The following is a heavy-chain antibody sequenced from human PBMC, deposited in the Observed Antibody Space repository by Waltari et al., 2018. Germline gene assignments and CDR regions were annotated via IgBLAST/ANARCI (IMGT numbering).Heavy chain of an antibody. J-gene: IGHJ4*02. CDR3: ARDPSYGAIDY. CDR1: GFTFSRYW. Sequence: EVPLVESGGGLVQPGGSLRLYCAASGFTFSRYWMSWVRQAPGKGLEWVANIRPDGNEKYYVDSVKGRLTISRDNAKNSLYLQMNSLRVEDTAVYFCARDPSYGAIDYWGQGTLVTVSS. V-gene: IGHV3-7*01. D-gene: IGHD4-17*01. CDR2: IRPDGNEK.